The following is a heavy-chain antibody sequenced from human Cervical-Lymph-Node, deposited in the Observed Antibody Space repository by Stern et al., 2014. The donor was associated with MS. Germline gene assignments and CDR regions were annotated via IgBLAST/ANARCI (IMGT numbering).Heavy chain of an antibody. J-gene: IGHJ5*02. D-gene: IGHD5-24*01. CDR1: GYTFTSLG. Sequence: QVQLVQSGAEVKKPGASVKVSCKASGYTFTSLGLTWVRQAPGQGLEWMGWISAYNGNTNHAQKFQGRVTLTADASTNTAYMELRSLTSDDTAVYFCASGSLEGFDPWGQGTLVTVSS. CDR2: ISAYNGNT. V-gene: IGHV1-18*01. CDR3: ASGSLEGFDP.